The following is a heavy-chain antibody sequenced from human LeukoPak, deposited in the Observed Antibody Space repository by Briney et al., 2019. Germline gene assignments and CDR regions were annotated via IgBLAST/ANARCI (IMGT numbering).Heavy chain of an antibody. CDR1: TGSLSGYS. J-gene: IGHJ3*02. Sequence: SETLSLTCTVYTGSLSGYSWSWIRQSPGKGLEWIGELHEGRRTDYNPSLKSRVTISRDTSKNQFSLTLTSVTAADTSVYYCARSQSVWAAPGFGIWGQGTMVTVS. V-gene: IGHV4-34*01. D-gene: IGHD7-27*01. CDR3: ARSQSVWAAPGFGI. CDR2: LHEGRRT.